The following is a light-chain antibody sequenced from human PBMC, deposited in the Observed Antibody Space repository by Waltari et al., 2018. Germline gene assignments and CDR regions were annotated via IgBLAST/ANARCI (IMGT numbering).Light chain of an antibody. J-gene: IGLJ2*01. CDR3: SSYTSSSTLV. CDR1: SSDVGGYNY. Sequence: QSALTQPPSVSGSPGQSITISCTGTSSDVGGYNYLSWYQQHPGKAPKLMIYEVSNRPSGVSNRFSGSKSGNTASLTISGLQAEDEADYYCSSYTSSSTLVFGGGTKLTVL. CDR2: EVS. V-gene: IGLV2-14*01.